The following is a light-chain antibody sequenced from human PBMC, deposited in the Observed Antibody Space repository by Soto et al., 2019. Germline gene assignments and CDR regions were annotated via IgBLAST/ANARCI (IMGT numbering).Light chain of an antibody. V-gene: IGLV2-14*01. J-gene: IGLJ1*01. Sequence: QSVLTQPASVSGSPGQSITISCTGTSSDVGGYNYVSWYQQHPGKAPKLMIYDVSYRPSGVSDRFSGSKSGNTAALSISALQSEDEADYYCDSYTSGSSYVFGTGTKLTVL. CDR2: DVS. CDR3: DSYTSGSSYV. CDR1: SSDVGGYNY.